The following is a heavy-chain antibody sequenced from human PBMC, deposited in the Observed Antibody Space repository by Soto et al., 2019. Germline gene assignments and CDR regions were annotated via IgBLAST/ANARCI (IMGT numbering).Heavy chain of an antibody. CDR3: ARDNRNYYDSSGPANY. D-gene: IGHD3-22*01. J-gene: IGHJ4*02. CDR1: GFTFSSYS. Sequence: PGGSLRLSCAASGFTFSSYSMNWVRQAPGKGLEWVSSISSSSSYIYYADSVKGRFTISRDDAKNSLYLQMNSLRAEDTAVYYCARDNRNYYDSSGPANYWGQGTLVTVSS. CDR2: ISSSSSYI. V-gene: IGHV3-21*01.